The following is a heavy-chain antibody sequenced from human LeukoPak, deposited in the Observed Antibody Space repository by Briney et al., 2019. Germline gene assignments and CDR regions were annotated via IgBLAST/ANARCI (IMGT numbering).Heavy chain of an antibody. CDR2: IYYSGST. CDR1: GGSISSYY. V-gene: IGHV4-59*01. Sequence: PSETLSLTCTVSGGSISSYYWSWIRQPPGKGLEWIGYIYYSGSTNYNPSLKSRVTISVDTSKNQFSLKLSSVTAADTAVYYCASEVPGYSYGYYYYYMDVWGKGTTVTVSS. CDR3: ASEVPGYSYGYYYYYMDV. D-gene: IGHD5-18*01. J-gene: IGHJ6*03.